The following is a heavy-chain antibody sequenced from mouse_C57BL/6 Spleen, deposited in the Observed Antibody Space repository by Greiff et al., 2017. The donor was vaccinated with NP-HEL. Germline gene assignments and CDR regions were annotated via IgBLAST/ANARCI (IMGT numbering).Heavy chain of an antibody. CDR2: IHPNSGST. J-gene: IGHJ1*03. Sequence: VQLQQPGAELVKPGASVKLSCKASGYTFTSYWMHWVKQRPGQGLEWIGMIHPNSGSTNYNEKFKSKATLTVDKSSSTAYMQLSSLTSEDSAVDYCARSYYGSSWYFDVWGTGTTVTVSS. D-gene: IGHD1-1*01. CDR3: ARSYYGSSWYFDV. V-gene: IGHV1-64*01. CDR1: GYTFTSYW.